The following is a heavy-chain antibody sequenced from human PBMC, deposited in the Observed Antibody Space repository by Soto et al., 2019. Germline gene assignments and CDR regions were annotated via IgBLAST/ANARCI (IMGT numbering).Heavy chain of an antibody. V-gene: IGHV3-30-3*01. CDR1: GFTFSSYA. J-gene: IGHJ2*01. CDR2: ISYDGSNK. D-gene: IGHD3-22*01. Sequence: QVQLVESGGGVVQPGRSLRLSCAASGFTFSSYAMHWVRQAPGKGLEWVAVISYDGSNKYYADSVKGRFTISRDNSKNTLYLQMNSLRAEDTAVYYCARDDYYDSSGYFDEGYFDLWGRGTLVTVFS. CDR3: ARDDYYDSSGYFDEGYFDL.